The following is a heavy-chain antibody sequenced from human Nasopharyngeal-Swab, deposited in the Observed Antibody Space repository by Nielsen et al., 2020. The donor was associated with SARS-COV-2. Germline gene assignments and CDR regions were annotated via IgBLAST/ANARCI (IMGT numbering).Heavy chain of an antibody. Sequence: GESLKISCAASGFTFSPYTMNWVRQAPGKGLEWVSSISGSSSYIFYADSVKGRFTISRDNAKNSLYLQMNSLRAEDTAVYYCAKSGYSSSSESDYWGQGTLVTVSS. J-gene: IGHJ4*02. CDR3: AKSGYSSSSESDY. CDR2: ISGSSSYI. D-gene: IGHD6-6*01. CDR1: GFTFSPYT. V-gene: IGHV3-21*01.